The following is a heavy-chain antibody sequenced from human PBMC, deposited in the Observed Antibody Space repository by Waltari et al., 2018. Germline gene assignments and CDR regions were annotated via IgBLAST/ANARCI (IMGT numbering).Heavy chain of an antibody. CDR1: GYIFTSYG. V-gene: IGHV1-18*01. CDR3: ARDYYSDYVFDH. D-gene: IGHD4-17*01. J-gene: IGHJ4*02. CDR2: TSAHNDDT. Sequence: QVQLVQSGGEVKNPGASVKVSCKASGYIFTSYGISWVRQAPGQSLEWMGWTSAHNDDTNYLQRFQDRLTMTTDTSTNTAYMELRSLRSDDTAVYYCARDYYSDYVFDHWGQGTLVIVSS.